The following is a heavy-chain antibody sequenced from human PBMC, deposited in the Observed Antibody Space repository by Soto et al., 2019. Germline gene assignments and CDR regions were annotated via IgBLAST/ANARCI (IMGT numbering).Heavy chain of an antibody. V-gene: IGHV4-34*01. CDR2: INHSGST. CDR3: ARGLDYKAAAGESDAFDI. CDR1: GGSFSGYY. Sequence: SETLSLTCAVYGGSFSGYYWSWIRQPPGKGLEWIGEINHSGSTNYNPSLKSRVTISVDTSKNQFSLKLSSVTAADTAVYYCARGLDYKAAAGESDAFDIWGQGTMVTVSS. J-gene: IGHJ3*02. D-gene: IGHD6-13*01.